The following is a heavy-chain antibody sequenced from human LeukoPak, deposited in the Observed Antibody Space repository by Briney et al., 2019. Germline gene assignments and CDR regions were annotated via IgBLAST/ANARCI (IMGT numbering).Heavy chain of an antibody. CDR2: INAGNGNT. CDR1: GYTFTSYA. D-gene: IGHD6-19*01. Sequence: GSSVKVSCKASGYTFTSYAMHWVRQAPGQRLEWMGWINAGNGNTKYSQKFQGRVTITRDTSASTAYMELSSLRSEDTAVYYCARGLKSVAGNWFDPWGQGTLVTVSS. CDR3: ARGLKSVAGNWFDP. V-gene: IGHV1-3*01. J-gene: IGHJ5*02.